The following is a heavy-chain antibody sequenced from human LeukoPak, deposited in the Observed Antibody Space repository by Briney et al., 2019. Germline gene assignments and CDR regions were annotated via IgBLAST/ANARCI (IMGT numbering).Heavy chain of an antibody. CDR1: GGSISSSNW. CDR2: IYHSGST. V-gene: IGHV4-4*02. D-gene: IGHD3-10*01. J-gene: IGHJ4*02. Sequence: SGTLSLTCAVSGGSISSSNWWSWVRQPPGKGLEWIGEIYHSGSTNYNPSLKSRVTISVDTSKNQFSLKLSSVTAADTAVYYCARDRGGGLYFDYWGQGTLVTVSS. CDR3: ARDRGGGLYFDY.